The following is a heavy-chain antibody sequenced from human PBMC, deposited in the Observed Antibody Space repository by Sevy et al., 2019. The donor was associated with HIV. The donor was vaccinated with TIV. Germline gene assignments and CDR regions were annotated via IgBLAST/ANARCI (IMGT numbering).Heavy chain of an antibody. D-gene: IGHD2-8*01. CDR3: ARGAMVSATPRYYFDY. Sequence: SETLSLTCTVSGGSISSYYWSWIRQPPGKGLEWIGYIYYSGSTNYNPSLKSRVTISVDTSKNKFCLKLSSVTAAETAVYYCARGAMVSATPRYYFDYWGQGTLVTVSS. CDR2: IYYSGST. V-gene: IGHV4-59*12. CDR1: GGSISSYY. J-gene: IGHJ4*02.